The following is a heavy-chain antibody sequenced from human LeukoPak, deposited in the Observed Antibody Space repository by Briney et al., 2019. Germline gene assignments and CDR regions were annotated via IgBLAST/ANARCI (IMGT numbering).Heavy chain of an antibody. D-gene: IGHD1-26*01. J-gene: IGHJ4*02. CDR2: IWYDGSKK. CDR3: ARMTGSSADY. Sequence: GGSLRLSCAASGFTFSSYNMNWVRQAPGKGLEWVAVIWYDGSKKYYVDSVKGRFTISRDNSKNTLYLQMDSLRAEDTAVYYCARMTGSSADYWGQGTLVTVSS. CDR1: GFTFSSYN. V-gene: IGHV3-33*08.